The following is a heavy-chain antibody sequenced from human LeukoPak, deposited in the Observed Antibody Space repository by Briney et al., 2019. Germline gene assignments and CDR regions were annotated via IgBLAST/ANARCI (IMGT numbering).Heavy chain of an antibody. J-gene: IGHJ4*02. CDR3: AKVRDGYNTFDY. V-gene: IGHV3-23*01. D-gene: IGHD5-24*01. CDR2: ISGSGGST. CDR1: GFTFSSYA. Sequence: GGSLRLSCAASGFTFSSYAMSWVRQAPGKGLEWVSAISGSGGSTYYADSVKGRFAISRDNSKNTLYLQMNSLRAEDTAVYYCAKVRDGYNTFDYWGQGTLVTVSS.